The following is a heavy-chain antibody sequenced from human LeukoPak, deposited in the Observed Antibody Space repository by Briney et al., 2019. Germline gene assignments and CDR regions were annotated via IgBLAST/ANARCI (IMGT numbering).Heavy chain of an antibody. CDR3: ARFYDLTGGYYAYGMDV. CDR2: INQSGGT. D-gene: IGHD5/OR15-5a*01. Sequence: SETLSLTCAVYGGSFSGYYWSWIRQPQGKGLEWIGEINQSGGTNYNPPLKSRVSILIDTSKNQFTAADTAVYYCARFYDLTGGYYAYGMDVWGQGTTVTVSS. J-gene: IGHJ6*02. V-gene: IGHV4-34*01. CDR1: GGSFSGYY.